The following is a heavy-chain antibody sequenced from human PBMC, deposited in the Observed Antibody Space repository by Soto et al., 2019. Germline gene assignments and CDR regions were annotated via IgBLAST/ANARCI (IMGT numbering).Heavy chain of an antibody. CDR3: ARDFAFAI. V-gene: IGHV3-66*01. CDR2: IYSGGIT. J-gene: IGHJ3*02. Sequence: EVQLVESGGGLVQPGGSLRLSCAASGFTVSSTYMSWVRQAPGKGLEWVSVIYSGGITYYADSVKGRFTISRDNSKNTLYLQMNSLRAEDTAVYYCARDFAFAIWGQGTMVTVSS. CDR1: GFTVSSTY.